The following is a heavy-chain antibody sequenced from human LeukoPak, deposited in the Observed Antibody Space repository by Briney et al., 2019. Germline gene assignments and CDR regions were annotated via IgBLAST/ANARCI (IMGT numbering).Heavy chain of an antibody. V-gene: IGHV1-2*02. Sequence: ASVKVSCKASGYTFTGYHMHWVRQAPGQGLEWMGWINPNSGGTISAQKFHGRVTMTRDTSISTAYMDLSRLRSDDTAVYYCARVGSSGYNYYFDYWGQGTLVTVSS. J-gene: IGHJ4*02. CDR1: GYTFTGYH. CDR3: ARVGSSGYNYYFDY. CDR2: INPNSGGT. D-gene: IGHD3-22*01.